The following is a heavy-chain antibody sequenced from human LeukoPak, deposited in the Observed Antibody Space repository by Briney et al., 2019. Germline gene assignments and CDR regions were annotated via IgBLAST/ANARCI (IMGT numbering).Heavy chain of an antibody. CDR1: GGSISSGSYY. CDR2: IYTSGST. V-gene: IGHV4-61*02. J-gene: IGHJ4*02. CDR3: ATEVCGGDCYSLAY. D-gene: IGHD2-21*02. Sequence: SQTLSLTCTVSGGSISSGSYYWSWIRQPAGKGLEWIGRIYTSGSTNYNPSLKSRVTISVDTSKNQFSLKLSSVTAADTAVYYCATEVCGGDCYSLAYWGQGTLVTDSS.